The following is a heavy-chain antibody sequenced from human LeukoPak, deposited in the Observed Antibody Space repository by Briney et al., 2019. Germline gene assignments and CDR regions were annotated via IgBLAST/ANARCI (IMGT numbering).Heavy chain of an antibody. V-gene: IGHV3-7*03. J-gene: IGHJ4*02. Sequence: GGSLRLSCAVSGINFRGYWMAWVRQAPGKGLEWVANMKQDGSEKYYVDSVKGRFTISRDNSKNSLYLQMNSLRTEDTALYYCAKDGGGYSCYGYYFDYWGQGTLVTVSS. D-gene: IGHD5-12*01. CDR3: AKDGGGYSCYGYYFDY. CDR1: GINFRGYW. CDR2: MKQDGSEK.